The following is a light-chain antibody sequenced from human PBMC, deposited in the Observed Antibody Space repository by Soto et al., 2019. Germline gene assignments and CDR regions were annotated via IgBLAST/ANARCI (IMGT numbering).Light chain of an antibody. CDR1: QSVTKNN. Sequence: EIVFTQSPCTLSLSPGERATLSCRSRQSVTKNNLNWYQQKPGQAPRLLIYGASSRATGIPDRFSGSGSGTDFTLTISRLEPEDFAVYYCQQYGSSPRTFGQGTKVDIK. CDR2: GAS. CDR3: QQYGSSPRT. V-gene: IGKV3-20*01. J-gene: IGKJ1*01.